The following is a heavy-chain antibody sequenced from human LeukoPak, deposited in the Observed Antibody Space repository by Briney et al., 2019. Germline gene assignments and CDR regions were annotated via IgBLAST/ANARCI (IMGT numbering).Heavy chain of an antibody. CDR3: ARADDSTGHPHLPFDD. D-gene: IGHD3-22*01. Sequence: AGGSLTLSCAASGFTFSNYAVSWVRQAPGKGLEWVSGINGGGNTFYADSVKGRFTISRDNSKNVLYLQLNTLGAEHTALYFCARADDSTGHPHLPFDDWGQGTLVTVSS. CDR2: INGGGNT. J-gene: IGHJ4*02. V-gene: IGHV3-23*01. CDR1: GFTFSNYA.